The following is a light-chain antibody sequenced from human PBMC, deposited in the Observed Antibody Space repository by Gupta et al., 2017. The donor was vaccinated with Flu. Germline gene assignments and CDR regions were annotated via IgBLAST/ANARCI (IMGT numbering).Light chain of an antibody. CDR3: QQYDNLLLT. CDR2: EAS. J-gene: IGKJ4*01. V-gene: IGKV1-33*01. Sequence: PSSLSASVGDRVTITCQASQDISNYLNWYQQKPGKAPKLLIYEASNLETGVPSRFSGSGSGTDFTFTISSLQPEDIATYYCQQYDNLLLTFGGGTKVEIK. CDR1: QDISNY.